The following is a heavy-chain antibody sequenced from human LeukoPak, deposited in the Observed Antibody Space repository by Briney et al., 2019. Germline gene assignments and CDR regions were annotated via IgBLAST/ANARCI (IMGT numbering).Heavy chain of an antibody. D-gene: IGHD2-21*02. Sequence: GASVKVSCKTSGYSFTSYHMHWLRQAPGQGLEWVGILKSSGDTTVYAQKFQGRVTVTRDTSTSTVYMELSSLSSEDTAVYYCARDGVVVTASYYYYMDVWGKGTTVTVSS. CDR1: GYSFTSYH. J-gene: IGHJ6*03. V-gene: IGHV1-46*01. CDR2: LKSSGDTT. CDR3: ARDGVVVTASYYYYMDV.